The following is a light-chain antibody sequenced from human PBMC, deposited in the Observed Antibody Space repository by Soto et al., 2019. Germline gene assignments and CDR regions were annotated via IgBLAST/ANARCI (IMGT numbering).Light chain of an antibody. CDR3: CSYAGSYVV. Sequence: QSVLTQPRSVSGSPGQSVTISCTGTSSDVGGYNYVSWYQQHRGKAPKLMIYDVSKRPSGVPDRFSGSKSGNTASLTISGLQAEDEADYYCCSYAGSYVVFGGGTKLTVL. CDR2: DVS. V-gene: IGLV2-11*01. J-gene: IGLJ2*01. CDR1: SSDVGGYNY.